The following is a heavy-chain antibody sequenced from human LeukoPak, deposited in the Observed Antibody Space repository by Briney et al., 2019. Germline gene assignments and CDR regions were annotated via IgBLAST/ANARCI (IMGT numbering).Heavy chain of an antibody. Sequence: GGSLRLSCAASGFTFSSYAMHWVHQAPGKGLEWVAVISYDGSNKYYADSVKGRFTISRDNSKNTLYLQMNSLRAEDTAVYYCARDHYYGSVLDWWGQGTLVTVSS. D-gene: IGHD3-10*01. J-gene: IGHJ4*02. V-gene: IGHV3-30-3*01. CDR1: GFTFSSYA. CDR3: ARDHYYGSVLDW. CDR2: ISYDGSNK.